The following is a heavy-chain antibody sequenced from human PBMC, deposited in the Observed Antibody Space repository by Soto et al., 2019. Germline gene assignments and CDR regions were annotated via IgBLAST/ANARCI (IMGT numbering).Heavy chain of an antibody. J-gene: IGHJ6*02. V-gene: IGHV3-49*04. D-gene: IGHD3-3*01. Sequence: PGGSLRLSCTASGFTFGDYAMSCVRQAPGKGLEWVGFIRSKAYGGTTEYAASVKGRFTISRDDSKSIAYLQMNSLKTEDTAVYYCTRDTYDFFFFGYYYGMDVWGQGTTVTVSS. CDR1: GFTFGDYA. CDR2: IRSKAYGGTT. CDR3: TRDTYDFFFFGYYYGMDV.